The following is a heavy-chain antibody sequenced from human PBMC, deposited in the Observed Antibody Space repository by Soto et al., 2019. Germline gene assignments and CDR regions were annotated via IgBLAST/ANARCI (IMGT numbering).Heavy chain of an antibody. J-gene: IGHJ4*02. V-gene: IGHV5-51*01. Sequence: GESLKISCKGSGYSFTSYWIGWVRQMPGKGLEWMGIIYPGDSDTRYSPSFQGQVTISADKSISTAYLQWSSLKASDTAMYYCARAAWDLGDSSSWYDYWGQGTLVTVSS. CDR3: ARAAWDLGDSSSWYDY. CDR1: GYSFTSYW. D-gene: IGHD6-13*01. CDR2: IYPGDSDT.